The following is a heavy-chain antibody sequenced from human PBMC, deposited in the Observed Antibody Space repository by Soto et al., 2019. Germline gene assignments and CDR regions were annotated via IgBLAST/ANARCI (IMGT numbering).Heavy chain of an antibody. CDR1: GFTFSSYA. V-gene: IGHV3-30-3*01. CDR3: ARDGLGRFIFREIRDYFDY. J-gene: IGHJ4*02. CDR2: ISYDGSNK. Sequence: PGGSLRLSCAASGFTFSSYAMHWVRQAPGKGLVWVAVISYDGSNKYYADSVKGRFTISRDNSKNTLYLQMNSLRAEDTAVYYCARDGLGRFIFREIRDYFDYWGQGTLVTVSS. D-gene: IGHD1-26*01.